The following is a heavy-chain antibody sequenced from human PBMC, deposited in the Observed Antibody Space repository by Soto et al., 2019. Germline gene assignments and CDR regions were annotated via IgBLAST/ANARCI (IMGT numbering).Heavy chain of an antibody. CDR1: GGTFSSYA. V-gene: IGHV1-69*06. J-gene: IGHJ4*02. D-gene: IGHD1-1*01. Sequence: QVQLVQSGAEVKKPGSSVKVSCKASGGTFSSYAISWVRQAPGQGLEWMGGIIPIFGTANYAQKFQGRVTITADKSTSTAYMGLGRLRSEDKAVYFLWGWAEQTGTKPLDYWGQGTLVTLSS. CDR3: WGWAEQTGTKPLDY. CDR2: IIPIFGTA.